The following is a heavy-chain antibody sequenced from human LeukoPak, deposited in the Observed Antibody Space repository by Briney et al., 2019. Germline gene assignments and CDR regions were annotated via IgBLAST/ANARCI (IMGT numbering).Heavy chain of an antibody. J-gene: IGHJ4*02. CDR1: GFTLSRYG. CDR3: ARAPRAAAGY. D-gene: IGHD6-13*01. Sequence: GGSLRLSCAASGFTLSRYGMHWVRQAPGKGLEWVSSISSSSSYVYYADSVKGRFTISRDNAKNSLYLQMNSLRAEDTAVYYCARAPRAAAGYWGQGTLVTVSS. V-gene: IGHV3-21*01. CDR2: ISSSSSYV.